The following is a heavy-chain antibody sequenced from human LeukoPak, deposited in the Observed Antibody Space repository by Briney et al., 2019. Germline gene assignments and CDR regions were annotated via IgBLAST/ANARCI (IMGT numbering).Heavy chain of an antibody. D-gene: IGHD1-26*01. CDR2: IYYSGST. CDR1: GGSISSYY. Sequence: PSETLSLTCTVSGGSISSYYWSWIRQPPGKGLEWIGYIYYSGSTNYNPSLKSRVTISVDTSKNQFSLRLNSVTAADTAMYSCAKSGGYGLIDYWGQGTRVTVSS. V-gene: IGHV4-59*08. J-gene: IGHJ4*02. CDR3: AKSGGYGLIDY.